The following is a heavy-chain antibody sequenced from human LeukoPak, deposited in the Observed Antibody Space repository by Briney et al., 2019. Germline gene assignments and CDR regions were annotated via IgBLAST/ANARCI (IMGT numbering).Heavy chain of an antibody. CDR2: ISYDGSNK. V-gene: IGHV3-30*18. CDR1: GFTFSSYG. J-gene: IGHJ4*02. D-gene: IGHD1-26*01. Sequence: GGSLRLSCAASGFTFSSYGMHWVRQAPGKGLEWVAVISYDGSNKYYADSVKGRFTISRDNSKNTLYLQMNSLRAEDTAVYYCAKSGHSGGMAYWGQGTLVTVSS. CDR3: AKSGHSGGMAY.